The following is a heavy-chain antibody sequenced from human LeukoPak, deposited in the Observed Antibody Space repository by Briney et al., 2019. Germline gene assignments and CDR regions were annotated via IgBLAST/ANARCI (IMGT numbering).Heavy chain of an antibody. CDR2: IYTSGST. D-gene: IGHD2/OR15-2a*01. V-gene: IGHV4-61*02. Sequence: SETTSLTCTVSGGSISSGSYYWSWIRQPAGKGLEWIGRIYTSGSTNYNPSLKSRVTISVDTSKNQFSLKLSSVTAADTAVYYCARAALSYYYYYMDVWGKGTTVTVSS. J-gene: IGHJ6*03. CDR1: GGSISSGSYY. CDR3: ARAALSYYYYYMDV.